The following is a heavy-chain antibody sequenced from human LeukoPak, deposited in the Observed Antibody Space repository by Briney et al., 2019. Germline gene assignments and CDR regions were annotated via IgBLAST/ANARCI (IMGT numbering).Heavy chain of an antibody. CDR2: IYYSGST. CDR1: GGSISSYY. Sequence: SETLSLTYTVSGGSISSYYWSWIRQPPGKGLEWIGYIYYSGSTNYNPSLKSRVTISVDTSKNQFSLKLSSVTAADTAVYYCARADYGDYMGGAFDIWGQGTMVTVSS. D-gene: IGHD4-17*01. V-gene: IGHV4-59*01. CDR3: ARADYGDYMGGAFDI. J-gene: IGHJ3*02.